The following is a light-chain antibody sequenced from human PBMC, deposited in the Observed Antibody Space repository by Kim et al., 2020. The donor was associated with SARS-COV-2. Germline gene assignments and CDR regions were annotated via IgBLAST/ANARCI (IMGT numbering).Light chain of an antibody. Sequence: VALGQTVRITCQGDSVRIYYATWYQQKPGQAPIVVIYGKNNRPSGIPDRFSGSSSGDTASLTITGTQAGDEADYYCNSRGSNDNVLFGGGTQLTVL. V-gene: IGLV3-19*01. CDR1: SVRIYY. CDR2: GKN. CDR3: NSRGSNDNVL. J-gene: IGLJ2*01.